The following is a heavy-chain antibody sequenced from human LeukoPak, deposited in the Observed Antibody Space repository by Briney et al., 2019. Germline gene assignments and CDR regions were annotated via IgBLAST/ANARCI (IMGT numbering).Heavy chain of an antibody. CDR3: AREHTYYYDSSGLIDY. D-gene: IGHD3-22*01. V-gene: IGHV1-18*04. Sequence: ASVKVSCKASGYTFNSYYMHWVRQAPGQGLEWMGWISAYNGNTNYAQKLQGRVTMTTDTSTSTAYMELRSLRSDDTAVYYCAREHTYYYDSSGLIDYWGQGTLVTVSS. J-gene: IGHJ4*02. CDR1: GYTFNSYY. CDR2: ISAYNGNT.